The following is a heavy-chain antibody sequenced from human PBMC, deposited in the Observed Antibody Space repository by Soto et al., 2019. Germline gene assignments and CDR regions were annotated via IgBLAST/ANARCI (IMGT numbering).Heavy chain of an antibody. CDR2: ISAYNGNT. D-gene: IGHD3-22*01. J-gene: IGHJ5*02. CDR1: GYTFTTYG. Sequence: QVQLVQCGAEVKRPGASVKVSCKASGYTFTTYGINLVRQAPGQGLEWMGWISAYNGNTNYAQKLQGRVTMTTDTSTSTAYMELRSLRSDDTAVYYCARDLIAIRPGWFDPWGQGTLVTVSS. CDR3: ARDLIAIRPGWFDP. V-gene: IGHV1-18*01.